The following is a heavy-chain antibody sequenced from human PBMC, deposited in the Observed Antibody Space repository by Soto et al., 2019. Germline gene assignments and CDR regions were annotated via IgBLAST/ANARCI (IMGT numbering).Heavy chain of an antibody. D-gene: IGHD2-15*01. Sequence: QVQLVQSGAEVKKPGASLKVSCKASGYTFTSYAMPWVRQAPGQRLEWMGWINSGNGNTKYSQKFQGRVTITRDTSASTAYMELSSLRSEDTAVYYCARDLGGWPDYWGQGTLVTVSS. CDR2: INSGNGNT. V-gene: IGHV1-3*01. J-gene: IGHJ4*02. CDR1: GYTFTSYA. CDR3: ARDLGGWPDY.